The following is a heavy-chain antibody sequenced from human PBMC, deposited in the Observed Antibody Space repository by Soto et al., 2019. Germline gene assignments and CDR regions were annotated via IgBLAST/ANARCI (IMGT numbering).Heavy chain of an antibody. D-gene: IGHD3-22*01. CDR3: AGGSSVYESSGYAFDY. J-gene: IGHJ4*02. V-gene: IGHV3-7*01. CDR2: IKQDGSKT. Sequence: EVQLVESGGGLVQPGGSLRLSCAASGFTFSSYWMSWVRQAPGKGLEWVANIKQDGSKTFYVDSVKGRFTMSRDNAENSLYLQMSGLRAEDTAVYYCAGGSSVYESSGYAFDYWGQGSLVTVSS. CDR1: GFTFSSYW.